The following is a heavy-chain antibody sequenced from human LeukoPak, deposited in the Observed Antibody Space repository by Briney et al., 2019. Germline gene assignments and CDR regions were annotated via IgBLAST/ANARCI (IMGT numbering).Heavy chain of an antibody. CDR3: AKDLSDTAMVRLFDY. D-gene: IGHD5-18*01. V-gene: IGHV3-23*01. J-gene: IGHJ4*02. Sequence: GGSLRLSCAASGFTFSSYAMSWVRQAPGKGLEWVSAISGSGGSTYYADSVKGRFTISRDNSKNTLYLQMNSLRAGDTAVYYCAKDLSDTAMVRLFDYWGQGTLVTVSS. CDR2: ISGSGGST. CDR1: GFTFSSYA.